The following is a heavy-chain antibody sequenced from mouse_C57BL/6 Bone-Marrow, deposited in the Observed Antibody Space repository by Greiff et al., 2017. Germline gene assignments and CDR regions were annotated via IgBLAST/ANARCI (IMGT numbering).Heavy chain of an antibody. J-gene: IGHJ3*01. V-gene: IGHV1-64*01. Sequence: VQLQQPGAELVKPGASVKLSCKASGYTFTRYWMHWVKQRPGQGLEWIGMIHPNSGSTNYNEKFKSKATLTVDKSSSTAYMQLSSLTSEASAVYYCARKEVYGSSYPFAYWGQGTLVTVSA. CDR1: GYTFTRYW. CDR2: IHPNSGST. D-gene: IGHD1-1*01. CDR3: ARKEVYGSSYPFAY.